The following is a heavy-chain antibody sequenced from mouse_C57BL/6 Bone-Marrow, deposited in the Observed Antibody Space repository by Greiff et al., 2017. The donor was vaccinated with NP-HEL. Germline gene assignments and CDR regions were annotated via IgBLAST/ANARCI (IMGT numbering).Heavy chain of an antibody. CDR2: IYPGGGYT. V-gene: IGHV1-63*01. J-gene: IGHJ3*01. CDR3: ARDGELGLAY. Sequence: VQLVESGAELVRPGTSVKMSCKASGYTFTNYWIGWAKQRPGHGLEWIGDIYPGGGYTNYNEKFKGKATLTADKSSSTAYMQFSSLTSEDSAIYYCARDGELGLAYWGQGTLVTVSA. D-gene: IGHD4-1*01. CDR1: GYTFTNYW.